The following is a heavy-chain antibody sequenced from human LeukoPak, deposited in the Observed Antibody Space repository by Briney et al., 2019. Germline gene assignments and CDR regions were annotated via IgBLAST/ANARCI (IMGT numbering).Heavy chain of an antibody. Sequence: GGSLRLSCAASGFTFSSYSMNWVRQAPGKGLEWVSSISSSSSYIYYADSVKGRFTISRDNAKNSLYLQMNSLRAEDTAVYYCARDSELVDTAMVTYFDYWGQGTLVTVSP. J-gene: IGHJ4*02. CDR1: GFTFSSYS. D-gene: IGHD5-18*01. CDR3: ARDSELVDTAMVTYFDY. CDR2: ISSSSSYI. V-gene: IGHV3-21*01.